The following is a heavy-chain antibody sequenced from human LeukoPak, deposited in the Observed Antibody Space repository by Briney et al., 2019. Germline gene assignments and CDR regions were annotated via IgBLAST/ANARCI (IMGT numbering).Heavy chain of an antibody. Sequence: ASVKVSCKASGYTFTSYGISWVRQAPGQGLEWMGWISAYNGNTNYAQKLQGRVTMTTDTSTSTAYMELRSLRSDGTAVYYCARDYGSYYYGSGSYYVWGKGTTVTVSS. D-gene: IGHD3-10*01. V-gene: IGHV1-18*01. J-gene: IGHJ6*04. CDR1: GYTFTSYG. CDR2: ISAYNGNT. CDR3: ARDYGSYYYGSGSYYV.